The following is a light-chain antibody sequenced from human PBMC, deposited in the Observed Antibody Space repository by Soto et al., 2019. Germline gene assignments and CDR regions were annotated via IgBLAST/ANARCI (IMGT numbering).Light chain of an antibody. CDR1: SSDVGGYNY. CDR3: SSYTSSSTGV. CDR2: EVS. Sequence: QSALTQPASVSGSPGQSITISCTGTSSDVGGYNYVSWYQQHPGKAPKLMIYEVSNRPSGVSNRFSGSKSGNTASLTNSGVQAEDEADYYCSSYTSSSTGVFGTGTKLTVL. J-gene: IGLJ1*01. V-gene: IGLV2-14*01.